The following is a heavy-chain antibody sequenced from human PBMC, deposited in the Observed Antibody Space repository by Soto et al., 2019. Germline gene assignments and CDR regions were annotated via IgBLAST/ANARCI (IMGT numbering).Heavy chain of an antibody. J-gene: IGHJ6*02. CDR3: SILVYYPMDV. D-gene: IGHD3-10*01. CDR1: GFTFSSYA. V-gene: IGHV3-23*01. CDR2: ISGSGGST. Sequence: EVQLLESGGGLVQPGGSLRLSCAASGFTFSSYAMSWVRQAPGKGLEWVSAISGSGGSTYYADSVKGRFTISRDNCKNALYLQMNSLRGEDTAVYYCSILVYYPMDVWGQGTTGTVSS.